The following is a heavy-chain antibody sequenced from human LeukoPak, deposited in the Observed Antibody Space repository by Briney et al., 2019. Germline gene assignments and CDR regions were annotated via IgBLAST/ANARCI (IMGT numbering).Heavy chain of an antibody. D-gene: IGHD2-21*01. V-gene: IGHV4-39*07. CDR1: GGSISSSSYY. J-gene: IGHJ4*02. CDR3: ARGLIPLYPFDY. Sequence: SETLSLTCTVSGGSISSSSYYWGWIRQPPGKGLEWIGSIYYSGSTNYNPSLKSRVTISVDTSKNQFSLKLSSVTAADTAVYYCARGLIPLYPFDYWGQGTLVTVSS. CDR2: IYYSGST.